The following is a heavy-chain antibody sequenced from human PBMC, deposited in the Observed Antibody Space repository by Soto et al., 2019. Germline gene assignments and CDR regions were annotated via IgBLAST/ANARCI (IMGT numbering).Heavy chain of an antibody. D-gene: IGHD6-13*01. J-gene: IGHJ4*02. CDR3: ARGPKYSSSWYVRVDFDY. CDR2: MNPNSGNT. V-gene: IGHV1-8*01. CDR1: GYTFTSYD. Sequence: ASVKVSCKASGYTFTSYDINWVRQATGQGLEWMGWMNPNSGNTGYAQKFQGRVTMTRNTSISTAYMELSSLRSEDTAVYYCARGPKYSSSWYVRVDFDYWGQGTLVTVSS.